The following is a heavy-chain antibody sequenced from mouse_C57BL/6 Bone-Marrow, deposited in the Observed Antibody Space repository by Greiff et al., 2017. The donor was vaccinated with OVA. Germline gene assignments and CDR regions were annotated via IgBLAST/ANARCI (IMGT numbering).Heavy chain of an antibody. D-gene: IGHD2-2*01. Sequence: EVQGVESGPELVKPGDSVKISCKASGYSFTGYFMNWVMQSHGKSLEWIGRINPYNGDTFYNQKFKGKATLTVDKSSSTAHMELRSLTSEDSAVYYCARGVTTKKVAWFAYWGQGTLVTVSA. J-gene: IGHJ3*01. CDR2: INPYNGDT. CDR1: GYSFTGYF. V-gene: IGHV1-20*01. CDR3: ARGVTTKKVAWFAY.